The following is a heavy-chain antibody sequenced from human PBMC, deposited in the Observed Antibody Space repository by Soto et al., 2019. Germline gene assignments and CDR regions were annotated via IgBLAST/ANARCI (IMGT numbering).Heavy chain of an antibody. CDR3: ARARPKYYDFWSGPSYDY. Sequence: GGSLRLSCAASGFTFSSYWMHWVRQAPGKGLVWVSRINSDGSSTSYADSVKGRFTISRDNAKNTLYLQMNSLRAEDTAVYYCARARPKYYDFWSGPSYDYWGQGTLVTVYS. J-gene: IGHJ4*02. CDR1: GFTFSSYW. CDR2: INSDGSST. V-gene: IGHV3-74*01. D-gene: IGHD3-3*01.